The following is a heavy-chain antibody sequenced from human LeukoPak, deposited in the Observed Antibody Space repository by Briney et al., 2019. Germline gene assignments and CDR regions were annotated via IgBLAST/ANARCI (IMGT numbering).Heavy chain of an antibody. CDR3: VRGGVLRFLEHLDY. J-gene: IGHJ4*02. V-gene: IGHV1-2*02. CDR1: GYTFTGNY. Sequence: ASVKVSCKSSGYTFTGNYMHWVRQAPGQGLEWMGWINPNSGDTKYAQNFQGRVTMTRDTSITTTYMELSSLRSDDTAVYYCVRGGVLRFLEHLDYWGQGTLVTVSS. CDR2: INPNSGDT. D-gene: IGHD3-3*01.